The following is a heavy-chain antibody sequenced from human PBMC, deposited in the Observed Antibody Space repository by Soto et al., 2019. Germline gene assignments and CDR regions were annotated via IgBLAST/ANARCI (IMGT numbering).Heavy chain of an antibody. CDR2: IYYSGST. V-gene: IGHV4-31*03. D-gene: IGHD3-9*01. Sequence: PSETLSLTCTVSGGSISNVGYYWSWIRQHPGKGLEWIGYIYYSGSTYYNPSLKSRVTTSVDTSKNQFSLKLSSVTAADTAVYYCASLLRYFDWLSYFDYWGQGTLVTVSS. CDR1: GGSISNVGYY. J-gene: IGHJ4*02. CDR3: ASLLRYFDWLSYFDY.